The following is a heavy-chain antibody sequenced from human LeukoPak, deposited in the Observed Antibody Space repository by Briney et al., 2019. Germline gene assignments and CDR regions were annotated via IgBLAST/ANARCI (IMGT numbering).Heavy chain of an antibody. Sequence: SETLSLTCAVYGGSFSGYYWSWIRQPPGKGLEWIGEIYHSGSTNYNPSLKSRVTISVDKSKNQFSLKLSSVTAADTAVYYCARARVAAAGINWFDPWGQGTLVTVSS. D-gene: IGHD6-13*01. V-gene: IGHV4-34*01. CDR2: IYHSGST. J-gene: IGHJ5*02. CDR3: ARARVAAAGINWFDP. CDR1: GGSFSGYY.